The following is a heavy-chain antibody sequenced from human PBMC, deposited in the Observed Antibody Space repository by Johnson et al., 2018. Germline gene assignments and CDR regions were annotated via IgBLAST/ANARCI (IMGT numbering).Heavy chain of an antibody. V-gene: IGHV3-33*01. Sequence: QVQLQESGGGVVQPGKSLRLSCAASGFTFSNFGMHWVRQVPGKGLEWVATIWSDGSNKYYADSVRGQFTISRYNSTNTWYLQMNSLRTEDTAVYYCARDHEKRALRHAAEYFQHWGQGTLVIVSS. CDR3: ARDHEKRALRHAAEYFQH. CDR2: IWSDGSNK. J-gene: IGHJ1*01. CDR1: GFTFSNFG.